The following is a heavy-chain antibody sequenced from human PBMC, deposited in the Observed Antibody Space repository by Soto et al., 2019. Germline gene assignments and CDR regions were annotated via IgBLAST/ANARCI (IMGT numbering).Heavy chain of an antibody. CDR3: ATLGLGHQIRLVPG. J-gene: IGHJ4*02. Sequence: QVQLVQSGAEVKKPGASVKVSCKASGYTFTSYYMHWVRQAPGQGLEWMGIINPSGGSTSYAQKFQGRVTMAGDTSTSTVYMELSSLRSEDTAVYYCATLGLGHQIRLVPGWGQGTLVTVSS. CDR2: INPSGGST. CDR1: GYTFTSYY. D-gene: IGHD3-16*01. V-gene: IGHV1-46*01.